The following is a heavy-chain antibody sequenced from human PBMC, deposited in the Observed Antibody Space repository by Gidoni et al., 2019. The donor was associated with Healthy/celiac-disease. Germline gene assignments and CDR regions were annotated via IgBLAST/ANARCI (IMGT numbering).Heavy chain of an antibody. D-gene: IGHD2-2*01. CDR2: IYYSGST. J-gene: IGHJ5*02. V-gene: IGHV4-59*01. CDR3: ARALEVVPAEFAVFDP. CDR1: GGSISRYY. Sequence: QVQLQESGPGLVKPSETLSLTCTVSGGSISRYYWSWIRQPPGKGLEWIGYIYYSGSTNYNPSLKSRVTISVDTSKNQFSLKLSSVTAADTAVYYCARALEVVPAEFAVFDPWGQGTLVTVSS.